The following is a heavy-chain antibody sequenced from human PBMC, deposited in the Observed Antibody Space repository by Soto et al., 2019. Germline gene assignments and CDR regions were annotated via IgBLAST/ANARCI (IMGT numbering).Heavy chain of an antibody. V-gene: IGHV3-30-3*01. J-gene: IGHJ4*02. CDR2: ISYDGSNK. CDR1: GFTFSSYA. D-gene: IGHD6-19*01. CDR3: VRDKSPYSSGWPNRHFDY. Sequence: QVQLVESGGGVVQPGRSLRLSCAASGFTFSSYAMHWVRQAPGKGLEWVAVISYDGSNKYYADSVKGRFTISRDNSKTXXLQMNSLRAEDTAVYYCVRDKSPYSSGWPNRHFDYWGQGTLVTVSS.